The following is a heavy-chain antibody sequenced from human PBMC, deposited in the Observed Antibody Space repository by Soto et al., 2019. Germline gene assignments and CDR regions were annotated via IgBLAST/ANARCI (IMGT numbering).Heavy chain of an antibody. CDR3: AGSGSYPYYYYYGMDV. Sequence: GESLKISCKGSGYSFSSYWISWVRQMPGKGLEWMGRIDPSDTYTNYSPSFQGHVTISADKSISTVYLQWSSLKASDTAMYYCAGSGSYPYYYYYGMDVWGQGTTVTVSS. D-gene: IGHD3-10*01. J-gene: IGHJ6*02. CDR1: GYSFSSYW. CDR2: IDPSDTYT. V-gene: IGHV5-10-1*01.